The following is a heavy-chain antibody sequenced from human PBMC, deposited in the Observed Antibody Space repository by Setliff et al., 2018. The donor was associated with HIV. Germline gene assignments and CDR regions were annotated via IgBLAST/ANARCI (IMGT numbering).Heavy chain of an antibody. CDR2: MNPNNGNT. V-gene: IGHV1-8*02. CDR1: GYTFTSYD. D-gene: IGHD3-3*02. Sequence: ASVKVSCKASGYTFTSYDINWVRQATGQGLEWMGWMNPNNGNTGYAEKFQGRVTMTRDTSISTAYMELSSLRSDDTAVYYCARGTAPRPASVLEFLEWLFPNWFDPWGQGTLVTVSS. J-gene: IGHJ5*02. CDR3: ARGTAPRPASVLEFLEWLFPNWFDP.